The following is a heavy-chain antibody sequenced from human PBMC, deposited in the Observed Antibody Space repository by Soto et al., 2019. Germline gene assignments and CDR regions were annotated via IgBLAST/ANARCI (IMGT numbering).Heavy chain of an antibody. CDR3: ARDFSDVDTAMADYYYGMDV. V-gene: IGHV3-30-3*01. CDR2: ISYDGSNK. CDR1: GFTFSSYA. D-gene: IGHD5-18*01. J-gene: IGHJ6*02. Sequence: GGSLRLSCAASGFTFSSYAMHWVRQAPGKGLEWVAVISYDGSNKYYADSVKGRFTISRDNSKNTLYLQMNSLRAEDTAVYYCARDFSDVDTAMADYYYGMDVWGQGTTVTVSS.